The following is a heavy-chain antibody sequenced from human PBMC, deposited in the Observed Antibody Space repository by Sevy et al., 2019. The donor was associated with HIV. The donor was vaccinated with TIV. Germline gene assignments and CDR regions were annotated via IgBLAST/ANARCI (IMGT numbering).Heavy chain of an antibody. CDR2: IWYDGSHK. J-gene: IGHJ5*02. Sequence: GGSLRLSCPASGFTLSNYGMHWVRQAPGKGLEWVAVIWYDGSHKYYADSVKGRFTISRDNTKSTLYLQMNSLRAEDTAVYYCAKTFAIIGVLMSPDFDPWGQGTLVTVSS. CDR1: GFTLSNYG. CDR3: AKTFAIIGVLMSPDFDP. D-gene: IGHD3-3*01. V-gene: IGHV3-33*06.